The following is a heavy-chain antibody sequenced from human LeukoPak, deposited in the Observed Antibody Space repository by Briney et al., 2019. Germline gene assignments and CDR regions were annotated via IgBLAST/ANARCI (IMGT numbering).Heavy chain of an antibody. J-gene: IGHJ4*02. CDR3: ASLESSGWYEY. CDR2: VDPSDSYI. D-gene: IGHD6-19*01. Sequence: GESLKISCKGSGYSFTNYWISWVRQMPGKGLEWMGRVDPSDSYISYSPSLQGHVTISADKSISTAFLQWSSLKASDTAMYYCASLESSGWYEYWGQGTLVTVSS. V-gene: IGHV5-10-1*01. CDR1: GYSFTNYW.